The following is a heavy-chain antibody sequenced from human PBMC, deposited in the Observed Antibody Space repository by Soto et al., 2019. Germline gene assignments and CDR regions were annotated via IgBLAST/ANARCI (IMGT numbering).Heavy chain of an antibody. Sequence: GGSLRLSCVASGFTFSDHYMSWVRQAQGKGPEWISYISSTSGYTNYAESVKGRFTISRDNAENSLYLQMNSLRVEDTAVYYCARGSIYNILPPYAIIDFWGQGTLVTVSS. J-gene: IGHJ4*02. CDR2: ISSTSGYT. V-gene: IGHV3-11*06. CDR3: ARGSIYNILPPYAIIDF. D-gene: IGHD2-2*01. CDR1: GFTFSDHY.